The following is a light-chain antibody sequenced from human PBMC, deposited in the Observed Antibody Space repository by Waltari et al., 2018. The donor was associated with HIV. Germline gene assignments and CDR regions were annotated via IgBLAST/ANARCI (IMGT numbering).Light chain of an antibody. V-gene: IGLV1-47*01. J-gene: IGLJ3*02. CDR2: RDN. CDR3: AAFDDRLSGV. Sequence: QSVLTQPPSASGTPGQTVTISCSGGTSNIGNNYVFWYQQLPGAAPKLLIYRDNQRPSGVPGRCSGSKSGTSASLAISGLRSEDEADYYCAAFDDRLSGVFGGGTKLTVL. CDR1: TSNIGNNY.